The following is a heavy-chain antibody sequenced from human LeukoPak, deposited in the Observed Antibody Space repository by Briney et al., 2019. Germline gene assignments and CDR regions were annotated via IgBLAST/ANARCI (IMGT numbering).Heavy chain of an antibody. D-gene: IGHD6-19*01. Sequence: GGSLRLSCAASGFTFSSYGMHWVRQAPGKGLEWVAVIWYDENSKYYADSVKGRFTISRDNSKNTLYLQMNSLRVEDTAVYYCATEGVAVAGFDYWGQGTLVTVSS. CDR3: ATEGVAVAGFDY. CDR2: IWYDENSK. V-gene: IGHV3-33*01. J-gene: IGHJ4*02. CDR1: GFTFSSYG.